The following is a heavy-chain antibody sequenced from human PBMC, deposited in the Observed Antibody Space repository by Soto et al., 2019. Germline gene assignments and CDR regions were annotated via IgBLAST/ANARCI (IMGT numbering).Heavy chain of an antibody. Sequence: QVQLVESGGGVVQPGRYLRLSCAASGFTFSNYAMHWVRQAPGKGLEWVAVISYAGSNKYYADSVKGRSTISRDNSKNRPFLQINSLRSEVTALYYCARVSPIYYYYNGMDVWGQGTTVTVSS. CDR3: ARVSPIYYYYNGMDV. CDR2: ISYAGSNK. D-gene: IGHD2-21*01. J-gene: IGHJ6*02. V-gene: IGHV3-30*14. CDR1: GFTFSNYA.